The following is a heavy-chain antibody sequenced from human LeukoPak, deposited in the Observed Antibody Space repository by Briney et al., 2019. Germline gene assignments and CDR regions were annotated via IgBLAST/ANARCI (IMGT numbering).Heavy chain of an antibody. CDR2: IIPIFGTA. V-gene: IGHV1-69*13. D-gene: IGHD3-3*01. J-gene: IGHJ6*02. Sequence: ASVTVSCTASGGTFSSYAISWVRQAPGQGLEWMGGIIPIFGTANYAQKFQGRVTITADESTSTAYMELSSLRSEDTAVYYCARAWDVFWSGSKYGMDVWGQGTTVTVSS. CDR1: GGTFSSYA. CDR3: ARAWDVFWSGSKYGMDV.